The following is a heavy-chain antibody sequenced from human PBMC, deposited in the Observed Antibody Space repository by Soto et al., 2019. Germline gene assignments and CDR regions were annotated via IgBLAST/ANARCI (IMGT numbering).Heavy chain of an antibody. CDR1: CGSFRGYY. D-gene: IGHD2-2*01. CDR2: INHTGGS. Sequence: SETLSLTWAVSCGSFRGYYWSWVRQTPGKGPEWIGDINHTGGSNYNPSLKRRVMISVDTAKTQFSLNVTSVTAADTAVYYCAREVGYYSATRRNLYFDYWGPGTLVTVAS. CDR3: AREVGYYSATRRNLYFDY. V-gene: IGHV4-34*01. J-gene: IGHJ4*02.